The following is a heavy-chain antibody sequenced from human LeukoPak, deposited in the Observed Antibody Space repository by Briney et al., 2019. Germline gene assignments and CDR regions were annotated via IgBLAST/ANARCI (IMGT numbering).Heavy chain of an antibody. D-gene: IGHD4-17*01. V-gene: IGHV4-38-2*02. CDR3: ARAGYGDSDFDY. CDR2: IYHSGNT. CDR1: GYSISTSYY. J-gene: IGHJ4*02. Sequence: PSETLSLTCTVSGYSISTSYYWGWIRQPPGKGLEWIGSIYHSGNTYYNPSLKSRVTISVDTSKNQFSPKLNSVTAADTAVYYCARAGYGDSDFDYWGQGTLVTVSS.